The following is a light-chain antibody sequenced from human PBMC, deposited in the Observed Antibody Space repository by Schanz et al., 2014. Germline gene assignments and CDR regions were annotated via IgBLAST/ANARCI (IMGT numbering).Light chain of an antibody. CDR3: QQYGSSPRT. Sequence: EIVLTQSPGALSLSPGDRATLSCRASQSLSSNLAWYQQKPGQVPRLLIYGASSRAHGIPDRFSGSGSGTDFTLTIIRLEPEDVAVYYCQQYGSSPRTFGQGTKLEIK. V-gene: IGKV3-20*01. CDR2: GAS. CDR1: QSLSSN. J-gene: IGKJ2*01.